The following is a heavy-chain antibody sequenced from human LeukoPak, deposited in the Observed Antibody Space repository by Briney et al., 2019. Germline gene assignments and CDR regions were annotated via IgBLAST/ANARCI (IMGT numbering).Heavy chain of an antibody. J-gene: IGHJ5*02. Sequence: SGTLSLTCAVSGGSISSSNWWSWVRRPPGKGLEWIGEIYHSGSTNYNPSLKSRVTISVDKSKNQFSLKLSSVTAADTAVYYCARVEAYYDILTGYYRGWFDPWGQGTLVTVSS. V-gene: IGHV4-4*02. CDR2: IYHSGST. D-gene: IGHD3-9*01. CDR3: ARVEAYYDILTGYYRGWFDP. CDR1: GGSISSSNW.